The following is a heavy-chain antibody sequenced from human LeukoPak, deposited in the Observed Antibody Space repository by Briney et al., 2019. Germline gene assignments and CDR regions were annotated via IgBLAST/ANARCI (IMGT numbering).Heavy chain of an antibody. J-gene: IGHJ6*03. CDR1: GFTFSNYA. CDR2: ISGSASST. Sequence: GGSLRLSCAASGFTFSNYAMSWVRQAPGKGLEWVSAISGSASSTYYADSVKGRFTISRDNSKDTLYLQMSGLRAEDTAIYYCAKNGDRGSFCTGGTCYPYFYYYMDVWGKGTTVTI. D-gene: IGHD2-15*01. CDR3: AKNGDRGSFCTGGTCYPYFYYYMDV. V-gene: IGHV3-23*01.